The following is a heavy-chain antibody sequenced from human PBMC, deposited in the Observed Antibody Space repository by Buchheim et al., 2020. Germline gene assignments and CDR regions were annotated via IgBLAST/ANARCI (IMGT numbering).Heavy chain of an antibody. V-gene: IGHV3-23*01. D-gene: IGHD2-21*01. CDR2: ISGTGRST. CDR3: AKDGEDAYDYSRGYFDY. J-gene: IGHJ4*02. CDR1: GFTFSNFA. Sequence: EVQMLESGGGLVRPGGSLRLSCAASGFTFSNFAMGWVRQAPGKGLEWVSSISGTGRSTYYTDSVKGRFTISRDNSKNIVYLQMNTLGAEDTALYYCAKDGEDAYDYSRGYFDYWGQGTL.